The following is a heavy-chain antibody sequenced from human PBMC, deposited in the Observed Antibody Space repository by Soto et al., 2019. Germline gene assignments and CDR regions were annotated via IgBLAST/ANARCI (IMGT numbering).Heavy chain of an antibody. CDR2: IRYDGSDE. CDR1: GFTFSNYA. J-gene: IGHJ6*02. V-gene: IGHV3-33*01. D-gene: IGHD4-17*01. Sequence: QLQLVESGGGVVQPGRSLRLSCAASGFTFSNYAMHWVRQAPGKGLEWVAFIRYDGSDEYYADSVKGRFSISRDNSHKTLYLQMNSLRAEDTAVYYCARDTTLTTAWYYAMDVWGQGTTVTVSS. CDR3: ARDTTLTTAWYYAMDV.